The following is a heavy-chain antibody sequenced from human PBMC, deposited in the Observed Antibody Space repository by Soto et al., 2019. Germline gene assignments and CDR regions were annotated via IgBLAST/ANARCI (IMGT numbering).Heavy chain of an antibody. CDR2: INSDGTIS. Sequence: GGSLRLSCAASGFTFDTYWMNWVRQAPWKGPEWLSGINSDGTISSYADSVKGRFTISRDNARNTLSLQMSSLRADDTAVYYSARLAGENSAFFGYGRDAWGGGTTV. D-gene: IGHD1-7*01. V-gene: IGHV3-74*01. J-gene: IGHJ6*01. CDR3: ARLAGENSAFFGYGRDA. CDR1: GFTFDTYW.